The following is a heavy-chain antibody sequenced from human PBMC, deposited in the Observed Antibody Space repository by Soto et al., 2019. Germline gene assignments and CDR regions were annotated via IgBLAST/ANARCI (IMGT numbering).Heavy chain of an antibody. Sequence: GGSLRLSCAASGFTFSSYAMSWVRQAPGKGLEWVSAISGSGGSTYYADSVKGRFTISRDNSKNTLYLQMNSLRAEDTAVYYCAKCSFDSWSGYRYYYYYGMDVWGQGTTVTVSS. CDR3: AKCSFDSWSGYRYYYYYGMDV. V-gene: IGHV3-23*01. CDR1: GFTFSSYA. J-gene: IGHJ6*02. D-gene: IGHD3-3*01. CDR2: ISGSGGST.